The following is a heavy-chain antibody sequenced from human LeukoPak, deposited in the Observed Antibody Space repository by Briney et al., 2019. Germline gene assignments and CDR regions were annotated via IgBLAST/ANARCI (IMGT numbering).Heavy chain of an antibody. CDR1: GGSISGTKW. J-gene: IGHJ6*03. CDR3: ARAEQLVIDA. CDR2: VFHSGAT. V-gene: IGHV4-4*02. Sequence: SETLSLTCVVSGGSISGTKWWTWVRQSPQTGLEWIGEVFHSGATNHNPSLKSRLTISVDKSKNQFSLQLTSATAADTAVYYCARAEQLVIDAWGKGTTVIVSS. D-gene: IGHD6-13*01.